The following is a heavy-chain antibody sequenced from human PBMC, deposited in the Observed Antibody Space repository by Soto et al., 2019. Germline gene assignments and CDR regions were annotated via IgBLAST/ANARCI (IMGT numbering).Heavy chain of an antibody. J-gene: IGHJ6*02. Sequence: GGSLRLSCAASGFTFSSYSMNWVRQAPGKGLKWVSYISSSSSTIYYADSVKGRFTISRDNAKNSLYLQMNSLRDEDTAVYYCARPEYSSSSYGMDVWGQGTTVTVS. D-gene: IGHD6-6*01. CDR3: ARPEYSSSSYGMDV. CDR1: GFTFSSYS. CDR2: ISSSSSTI. V-gene: IGHV3-48*02.